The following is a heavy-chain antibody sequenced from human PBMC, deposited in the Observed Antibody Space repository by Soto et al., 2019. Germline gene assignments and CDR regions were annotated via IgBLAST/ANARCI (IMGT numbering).Heavy chain of an antibody. V-gene: IGHV3-53*01. Sequence: LRLSCAASGFTVSSNYMSWVRQAPGKGLEWVSVIYSGGSTYYADSVKGRFTISRDNSKNTLYLQMNSLRAEDTAVYYCATSEGIAVAGRWGYYYGMDVWGQGTTVTVSS. CDR2: IYSGGST. D-gene: IGHD6-19*01. J-gene: IGHJ6*02. CDR1: GFTVSSNY. CDR3: ATSEGIAVAGRWGYYYGMDV.